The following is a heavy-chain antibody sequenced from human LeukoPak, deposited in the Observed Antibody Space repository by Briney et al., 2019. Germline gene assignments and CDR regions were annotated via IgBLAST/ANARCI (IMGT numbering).Heavy chain of an antibody. D-gene: IGHD2-15*01. V-gene: IGHV1-2*06. CDR3: ARGLGYCSGGSRYYMDV. J-gene: IGHJ6*03. Sequence: GASVKVSCKASGYTFTGYYMHWVRQAPGQGLEWMGRINPNSGGTNYAQKFQGRVTMTRDTSISTAYMELSRLRSDDTAVYYCARGLGYCSGGSRYYMDVWGKGTTVTVSS. CDR2: INPNSGGT. CDR1: GYTFTGYY.